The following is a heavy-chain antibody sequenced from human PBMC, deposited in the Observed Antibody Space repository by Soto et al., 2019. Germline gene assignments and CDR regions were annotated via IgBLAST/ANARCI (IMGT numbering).Heavy chain of an antibody. D-gene: IGHD2-15*01. CDR2: INAGNGNT. Sequence: ASVKVSCKASGYTFTSYAMHWVRQAPGQRLEWMGWINAGNGNTKYSQKFQGRVTITRDTSASTAYMELSSLRSEDTAVYYCARYCSGGSCYREAFDIWGQGTMVTVSS. CDR1: GYTFTSYA. V-gene: IGHV1-3*01. J-gene: IGHJ3*02. CDR3: ARYCSGGSCYREAFDI.